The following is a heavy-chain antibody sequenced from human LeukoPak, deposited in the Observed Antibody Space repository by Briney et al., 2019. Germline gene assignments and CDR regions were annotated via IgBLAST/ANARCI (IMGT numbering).Heavy chain of an antibody. Sequence: SETLSLTCTVSGGSININSHYWGWIRQPPGKGLEWIGSIYYSGHTYYNPSLKTRVTVSVDTSKNRFSLKLSSVTAADTAVYYCTRELGVPAATADYWGLGTLVTVSS. J-gene: IGHJ4*02. CDR1: GGSININSHY. V-gene: IGHV4-39*07. CDR3: TRELGVPAATADY. CDR2: IYYSGHT. D-gene: IGHD2-2*01.